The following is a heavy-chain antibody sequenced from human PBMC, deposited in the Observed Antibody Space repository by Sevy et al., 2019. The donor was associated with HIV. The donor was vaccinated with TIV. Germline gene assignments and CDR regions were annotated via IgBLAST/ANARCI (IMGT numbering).Heavy chain of an antibody. CDR1: GFIFNSYW. CDR2: IKQDGSEK. V-gene: IGHV3-7*01. Sequence: GGYLRLSCGASGFIFNSYWMTWVRQAPGKGLERVTTIKQDGSEKYYVDSVKGRFTISRDNVKNSVHLQMSSLRFEDTAMYYCARDYSWGQGTQVTVSS. CDR3: ARDYS. J-gene: IGHJ4*02.